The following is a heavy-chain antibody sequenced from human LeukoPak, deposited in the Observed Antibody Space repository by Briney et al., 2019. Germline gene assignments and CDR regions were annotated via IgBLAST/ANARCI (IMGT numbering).Heavy chain of an antibody. V-gene: IGHV4-4*07. CDR2: IYTSGST. D-gene: IGHD3-9*01. J-gene: IGHJ4*02. CDR1: GGSFSGYY. CDR3: ARDSYYDIPGPLDY. Sequence: PSETLSLTCAVYGGSFSGYYWSWIRQPPGKGLEWIGRIYTSGSTNYNPSLKSRVTMSVDTSKNQFSLKLSSVTAADTAVYYCARDSYYDIPGPLDYWGQGTLVTVSS.